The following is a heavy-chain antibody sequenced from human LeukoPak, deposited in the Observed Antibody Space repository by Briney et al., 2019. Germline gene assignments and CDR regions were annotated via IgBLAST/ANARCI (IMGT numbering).Heavy chain of an antibody. Sequence: ASVKVSCKASGYTFIDYYLHWVRQAPGQGLEWMGWINPNSGGTNYAQKFQGRVTMTRDTSISTAYMELRRLRSDDTAVYYCARGYCSGGSCYAIDYWGQGTLVTVSS. J-gene: IGHJ4*02. D-gene: IGHD2-15*01. CDR2: INPNSGGT. V-gene: IGHV1-2*02. CDR1: GYTFIDYY. CDR3: ARGYCSGGSCYAIDY.